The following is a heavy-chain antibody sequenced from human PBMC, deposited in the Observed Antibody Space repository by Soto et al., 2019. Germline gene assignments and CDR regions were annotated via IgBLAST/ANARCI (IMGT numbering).Heavy chain of an antibody. CDR1: GGTFSSYT. CDR2: IIPILGIA. V-gene: IGHV1-69*04. CDR3: AREGLVLVPTTVNSDYYFYAMDV. Sequence: SVKVSCKASGGTFSSYTISWVRQAPGQGLEWMGRIIPILGIANYAQKFQGRVTITADKSTSTAYMELSSLRSEDTAVYYCAREGLVLVPTTVNSDYYFYAMDVWGQGTTVTVSS. J-gene: IGHJ6*02. D-gene: IGHD4-17*01.